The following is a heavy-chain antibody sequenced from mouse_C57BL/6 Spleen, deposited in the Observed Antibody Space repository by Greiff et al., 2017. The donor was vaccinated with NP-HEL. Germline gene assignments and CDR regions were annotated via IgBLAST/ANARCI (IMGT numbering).Heavy chain of an antibody. Sequence: VQLQQSGAELARPGASVKMSCKASGYTFTSYTMHWVKQRPGQGLEWIGYINPSSGYTKYNQKFKDKATLTADKSSSTAYMQLSSLTSEDSAVYYCARYRSDYAMDYWGQGTSVTVSS. CDR1: GYTFTSYT. CDR2: INPSSGYT. D-gene: IGHD3-2*02. J-gene: IGHJ4*01. V-gene: IGHV1-4*01. CDR3: ARYRSDYAMDY.